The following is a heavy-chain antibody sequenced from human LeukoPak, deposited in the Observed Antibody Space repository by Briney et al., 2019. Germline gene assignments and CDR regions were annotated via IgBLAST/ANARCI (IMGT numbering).Heavy chain of an antibody. CDR2: ISSSSSYI. CDR3: ARVSSSSWWALDY. J-gene: IGHJ4*02. CDR1: GFTFISYS. V-gene: IGHV3-21*01. D-gene: IGHD6-13*01. Sequence: PGGSLRLSCAASGFTFISYSMNWVRQAPGKGLEWVSSISSSSSYIFYADSVKGRFTISRDNAKNTLYLQMNSLRAEDTAVYYCARVSSSSWWALDYWGQGTLVTVSS.